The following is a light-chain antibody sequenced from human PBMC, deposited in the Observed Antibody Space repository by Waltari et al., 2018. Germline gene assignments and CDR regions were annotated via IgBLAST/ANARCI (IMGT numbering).Light chain of an antibody. CDR2: AVF. V-gene: IGKV1-39*01. CDR1: QDISNN. Sequence: DIQRTHSPSSLSASVGDRVTIPRRASQDISNNLNWYQQKPGKAPDLLIFAVFTLQSGVPSRFSGSGSGTEFTLTISSLQPEDSATYYCQQSYTMPMYTFGQGTKLEIK. J-gene: IGKJ2*01. CDR3: QQSYTMPMYT.